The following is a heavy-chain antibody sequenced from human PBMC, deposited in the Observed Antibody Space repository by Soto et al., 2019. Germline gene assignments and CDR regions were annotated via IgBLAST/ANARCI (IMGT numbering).Heavy chain of an antibody. CDR1: GDTFNFYT. CDR3: ATSYGSGSRPFDY. J-gene: IGHJ4*02. Sequence: QVQLVQSGAEVKKPGSSVKVSCKASGDTFNFYTISWVRQAPGQGLEWMGRIIPMLGMSNYAQKFQDRVTIIAYKSTSTAYMQLSSLRSEDTAIYYCATSYGSGSRPFDYWGQGTLVTVSS. CDR2: IIPMLGMS. V-gene: IGHV1-69*02. D-gene: IGHD3-10*01.